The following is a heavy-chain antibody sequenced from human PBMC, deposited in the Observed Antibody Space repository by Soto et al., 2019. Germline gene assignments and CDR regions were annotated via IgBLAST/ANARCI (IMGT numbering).Heavy chain of an antibody. D-gene: IGHD3-22*01. J-gene: IGHJ4*01. CDR1: GGTFSSYA. Sequence: QVQLVQSGAEVKKPGSSVKVSCKASGGTFSSYAISWVRQAPGQGLEWMGGIIPIFGTANYAQKLQGRVTINADESTSTAYIELSSLRSEDTAVYYCARHSSPCSNNPNLDYWGQGTLVTGSS. CDR3: ARHSSPCSNNPNLDY. CDR2: IIPIFGTA. V-gene: IGHV1-69*01.